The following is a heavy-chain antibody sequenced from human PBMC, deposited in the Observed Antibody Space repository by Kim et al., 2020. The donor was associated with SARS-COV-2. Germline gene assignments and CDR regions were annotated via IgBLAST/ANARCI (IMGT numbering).Heavy chain of an antibody. D-gene: IGHD3-9*01. CDR2: IYPGDSDT. V-gene: IGHV5-51*01. CDR1: GYSFTSYW. Sequence: GESLKISCNGSGYSFTSYWIGWVRQMPGKGLEWMGIIYPGDSDTRYSPSFQGQVTISADKSISTAYLQWSSLKASDTAMYYCARVEVDILTGYRPFHFDYWGQGTLVTVSS. J-gene: IGHJ4*02. CDR3: ARVEVDILTGYRPFHFDY.